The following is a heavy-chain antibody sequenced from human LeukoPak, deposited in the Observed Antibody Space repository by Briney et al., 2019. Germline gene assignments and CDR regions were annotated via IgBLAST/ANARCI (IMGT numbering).Heavy chain of an antibody. J-gene: IGHJ4*02. Sequence: SETLSLTCTISGGSISSGYYWGWIRQPPGKGLEWIGSIYHSGSTYYNPSLKSRVTISVDTSKNQFSLKLSSVTAADTAVYYCASRNGQFDYWGQGTLVTVSS. CDR3: ASRNGQFDY. V-gene: IGHV4-38-2*02. CDR2: IYHSGST. D-gene: IGHD2-8*01. CDR1: GGSISSGYY.